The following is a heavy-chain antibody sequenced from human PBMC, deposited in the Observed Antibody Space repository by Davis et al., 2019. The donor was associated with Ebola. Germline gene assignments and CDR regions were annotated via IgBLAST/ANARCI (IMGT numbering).Heavy chain of an antibody. J-gene: IGHJ4*02. CDR2: IKQDGSEK. CDR3: ARGDDYGDPGWY. CDR1: GFTFSAYW. D-gene: IGHD4-17*01. Sequence: GESLKIPCEASGFTFSAYWMTWVRQAPGKGLEWVANIKQDGSEKYYVDSVKGRFIISRDNTENSLFLQMDSLRAEDTAVYHCARGDDYGDPGWYWGQGTLVTVSS. V-gene: IGHV3-7*01.